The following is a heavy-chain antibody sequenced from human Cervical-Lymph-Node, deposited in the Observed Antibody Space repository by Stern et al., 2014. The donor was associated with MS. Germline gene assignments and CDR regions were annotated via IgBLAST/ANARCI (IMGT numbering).Heavy chain of an antibody. V-gene: IGHV1-18*03. CDR3: ARSGGYCSGSSCYPSHYYYYYGMDV. CDR2: ISAYNGNT. CDR1: GYTFTSYG. D-gene: IGHD2-2*01. Sequence: MQLVESGAEVKKPGASVKVSCKASGYTFTSYGISWVRQAPGQGLEWMGWISAYNGNTNYAQKLQGGVTMTTDTSTSTTYMELRSLRSDYMAVYFCARSGGYCSGSSCYPSHYYYYYGMDVWGQGTTVTVSS. J-gene: IGHJ6*02.